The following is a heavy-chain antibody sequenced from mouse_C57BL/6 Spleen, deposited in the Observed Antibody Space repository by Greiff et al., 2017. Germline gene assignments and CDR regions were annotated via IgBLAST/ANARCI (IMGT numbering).Heavy chain of an antibody. D-gene: IGHD1-1*01. Sequence: QVQLQQPGAELVMPGASVKLSCKASGYTFTSYWMHWVKQRPGQGLEWIGEIDPSDSYTNYNQKFKGKSTLTVDKSSSTAYMQLSSLTSEDSAVYYCARDYYGSSSFDDWGQGTTLTVSS. CDR1: GYTFTSYW. CDR3: ARDYYGSSSFDD. J-gene: IGHJ2*01. CDR2: IDPSDSYT. V-gene: IGHV1-69*01.